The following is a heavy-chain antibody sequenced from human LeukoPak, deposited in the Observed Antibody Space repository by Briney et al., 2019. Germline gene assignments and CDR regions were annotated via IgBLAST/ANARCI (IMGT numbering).Heavy chain of an antibody. CDR1: GFTFTTYE. CDR2: ISRGGFEI. CDR3: ARDYSSGWHFDY. D-gene: IGHD6-19*01. Sequence: GSLRLSCVGSGFTFTTYEMNWVRPAPGKGLEWLSFISRGGFEIHYAASVEGRFTISRDNAKNSLYLQMNSLRAEDTAVYYCARDYSSGWHFDYWGQGTLVTVSS. J-gene: IGHJ4*02. V-gene: IGHV3-48*03.